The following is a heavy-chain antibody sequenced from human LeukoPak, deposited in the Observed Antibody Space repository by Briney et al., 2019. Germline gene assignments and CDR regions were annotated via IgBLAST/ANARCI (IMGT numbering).Heavy chain of an antibody. Sequence: SETLSLTCAVSGGSISSYYWSWIRQPPGKGLEWIGYIYYSGSTNYNPSLKSRVTISVDTSKNQFSLKLTSLTAADTAVYYCARAGVSSGYWSLWGQGTLVTVSS. CDR1: GGSISSYY. CDR2: IYYSGST. V-gene: IGHV4-59*01. D-gene: IGHD3-22*01. J-gene: IGHJ4*02. CDR3: ARAGVSSGYWSL.